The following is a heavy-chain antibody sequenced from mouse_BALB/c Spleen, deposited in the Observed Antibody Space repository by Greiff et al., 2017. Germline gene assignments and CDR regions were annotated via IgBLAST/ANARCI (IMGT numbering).Heavy chain of an antibody. V-gene: IGHV1S81*02. CDR3: TRSDYAMDY. J-gene: IGHJ4*01. CDR2: INPSNGGT. Sequence: QVQLKQSGAELVKPGASVKLSCKASGYTFTSYYMYWVKQRPGQGLEWIGEINPSNGGTNFNEKFKSKATLTVDKSSSTAYMQLSSLTSEDSAVYYCTRSDYAMDYWGQGTSVTVSS. CDR1: GYTFTSYY.